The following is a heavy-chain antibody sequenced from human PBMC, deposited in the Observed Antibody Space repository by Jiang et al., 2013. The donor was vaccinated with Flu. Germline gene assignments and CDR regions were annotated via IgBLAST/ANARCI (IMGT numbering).Heavy chain of an antibody. D-gene: IGHD6-13*01. CDR3: AGGTITAAGADH. CDR2: ITHSGSP. Sequence: ARLLKPSETLSLTCTVFGGPFSAYYWNWIRQSPGKGLELIGGITHSGSPNYNPSLKSRVTISVDTSKNQFSLKLTSVTAADTGVYYCAGGTITAAGADHWGQGTLVTVSS. CDR1: GGPFSAYY. J-gene: IGHJ4*02. V-gene: IGHV4-34*01.